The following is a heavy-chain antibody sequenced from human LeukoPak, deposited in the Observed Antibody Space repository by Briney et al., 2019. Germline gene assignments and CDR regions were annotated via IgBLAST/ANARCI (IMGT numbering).Heavy chain of an antibody. CDR3: ARVTIVGATDFDY. V-gene: IGHV4-59*07. J-gene: IGHJ4*02. D-gene: IGHD1-26*01. CDR1: GRTISIFY. Sequence: SDTLSLTCTVSGRTISIFYGRWTRQPPGKGLEWIGYIYYSGSTNYNPSLKSRVTISVDTSKNQFSLKLSSVTAADTAVYYCARVTIVGATDFDYWGQGTLVTVSS. CDR2: IYYSGST.